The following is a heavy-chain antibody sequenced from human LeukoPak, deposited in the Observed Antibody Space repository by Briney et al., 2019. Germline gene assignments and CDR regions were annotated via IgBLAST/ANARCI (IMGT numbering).Heavy chain of an antibody. Sequence: GGSLRLSCAASGFTFSNYGVSWVRQAPGKGLEWVSAIGGDGGSTYYADSVKGRFTISRDNSKDTLYLQMNSLRAEDTAVYHCAKAASGSYFDYWGQGTLVTVSS. D-gene: IGHD1-26*01. CDR2: IGGDGGST. J-gene: IGHJ4*02. CDR1: GFTFSNYG. CDR3: AKAASGSYFDY. V-gene: IGHV3-23*01.